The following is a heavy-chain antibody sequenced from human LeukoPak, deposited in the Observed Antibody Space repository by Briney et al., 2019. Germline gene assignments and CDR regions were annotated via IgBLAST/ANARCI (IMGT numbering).Heavy chain of an antibody. J-gene: IGHJ5*02. CDR1: GGTFSSYA. D-gene: IGHD2-15*01. CDR2: IIPILGIA. Sequence: SVKVSCKASGGTFSSYAISWVRQAPGQGVEWMGRIIPILGIANYAQKFQGRVTMTTDTSTSTAYMELRSLRSDDTAVYYCARELRWFDPWGQGTLVTVSS. CDR3: ARELRWFDP. V-gene: IGHV1-69*04.